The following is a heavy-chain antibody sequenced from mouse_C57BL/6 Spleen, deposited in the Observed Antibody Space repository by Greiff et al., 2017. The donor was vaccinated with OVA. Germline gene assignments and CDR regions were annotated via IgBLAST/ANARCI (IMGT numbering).Heavy chain of an antibody. CDR2: ISYDGSN. CDR3: AADDGYFFAY. Sequence: ESGPGLVKPSQSLSLTCSVTGYSITSGYYWNWIRQFPGNKLEWMGYISYDGSNNYNPSLKNRISITRDTSKNQFFLKLNSVTTEDTATYYCAADDGYFFAYWGQGTLVTVSA. V-gene: IGHV3-6*01. J-gene: IGHJ3*01. CDR1: GYSITSGYY. D-gene: IGHD2-3*01.